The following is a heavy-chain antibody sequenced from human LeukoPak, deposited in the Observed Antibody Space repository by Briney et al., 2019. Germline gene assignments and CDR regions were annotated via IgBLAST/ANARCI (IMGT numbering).Heavy chain of an antibody. V-gene: IGHV3-23*01. J-gene: IGHJ4*02. Sequence: PGGSLRLSCAASGFTFSSYAMSWVRQAPGKGLEWVSTISGSGGSTYYADSVKGRFTISRDNSKNTLYLQMNSLRAEDTAVYYCAKHAGYSGSYYGGFDYWGQGTLVTVSS. CDR3: AKHAGYSGSYYGGFDY. CDR2: ISGSGGST. CDR1: GFTFSSYA. D-gene: IGHD1-26*01.